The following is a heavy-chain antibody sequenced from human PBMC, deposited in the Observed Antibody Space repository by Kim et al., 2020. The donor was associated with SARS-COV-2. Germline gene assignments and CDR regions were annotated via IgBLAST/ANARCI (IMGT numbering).Heavy chain of an antibody. CDR1: GFTFGDYA. V-gene: IGHV3-49*03. D-gene: IGHD2-2*01. CDR2: IRCKAYGGTS. CDR3: TRDHCSSTSCPQAIYYYYDGMDV. Sequence: GGSLRLSCTASGFTFGDYAMRWFRQAPGKGPEWVGFIRCKAYGGTSECAASVKGRFTISSDDSKSIAYLQMNRLKTEDTAVYYGTRDHCSSTSCPQAIYYYYDGMDVLVQGTTVAVSS. J-gene: IGHJ6*01.